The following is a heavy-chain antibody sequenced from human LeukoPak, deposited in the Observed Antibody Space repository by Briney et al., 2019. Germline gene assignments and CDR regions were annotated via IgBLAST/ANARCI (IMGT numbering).Heavy chain of an antibody. Sequence: SETLSLTCTVSGGSISSSSYYWGWIRQPPGKGLEWIGSIYYSGSTYYNPSLKSRVTMSVDTSKNQFSLKLSSVTAADTAVYYCARDPRGAAAGSWGQGTLITVSS. D-gene: IGHD6-13*01. J-gene: IGHJ5*02. CDR3: ARDPRGAAAGS. CDR1: GGSISSSSYY. V-gene: IGHV4-39*07. CDR2: IYYSGST.